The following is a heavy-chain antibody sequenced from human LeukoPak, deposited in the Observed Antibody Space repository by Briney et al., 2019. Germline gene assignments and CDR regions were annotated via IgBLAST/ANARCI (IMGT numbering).Heavy chain of an antibody. CDR1: GFTFSSYE. J-gene: IGHJ4*02. V-gene: IGHV3-48*03. Sequence: PGGSLRLSCAASGFTFSSYEMNWVRQAPGKGLEWVSYISSSGSTIYYADSVKGRFTISRDNAKSSLYLQMNSLRAEDTAVYYCARDPGEDGEYGDYFRWGQGTLVTVSS. D-gene: IGHD4-17*01. CDR3: ARDPGEDGEYGDYFR. CDR2: ISSSGSTI.